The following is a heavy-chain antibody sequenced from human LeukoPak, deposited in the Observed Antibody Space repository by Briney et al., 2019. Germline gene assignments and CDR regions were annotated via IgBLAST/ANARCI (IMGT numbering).Heavy chain of an antibody. CDR1: GYTFTSYY. V-gene: IGHV1-46*01. Sequence: ASVKVSCKASGYTFTSYYMHWVRQAPGQGLEWMGIINPSGGSTSYAQKFQGRVTMTRDTSTSTVYMELSSLRSEDTAVYYCARPMGYNPRRDAFDIWGQGTMVTVSS. D-gene: IGHD5-24*01. CDR2: INPSGGST. J-gene: IGHJ3*02. CDR3: ARPMGYNPRRDAFDI.